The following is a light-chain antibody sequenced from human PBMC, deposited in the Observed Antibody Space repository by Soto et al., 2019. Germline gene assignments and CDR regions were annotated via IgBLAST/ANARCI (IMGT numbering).Light chain of an antibody. V-gene: IGKV3-20*01. J-gene: IGKJ1*01. Sequence: DIVLTQSPGTLSLSPEERATLSCRASQTVSSSYLAWYQQKPGQAPRLLIYGASTRAAGIPDRFSGSGSGTDFTLTISRLGPEDFAVYYCQQYGDSPLTFGQGTKVDIK. CDR2: GAS. CDR3: QQYGDSPLT. CDR1: QTVSSSY.